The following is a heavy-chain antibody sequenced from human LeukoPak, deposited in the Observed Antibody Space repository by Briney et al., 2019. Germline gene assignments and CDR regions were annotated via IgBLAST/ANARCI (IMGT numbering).Heavy chain of an antibody. Sequence: GGSLRLSCAASGFTFSHAWMSWVRQAPGKGLEWVGRIKNKPDGGTTDYAAPVQGRFTISRDDSKNTLYLQMNSLKAEDTAVYYCTVVNYGSGSYPLGYWGQGTLVTVSS. V-gene: IGHV3-15*01. CDR3: TVVNYGSGSYPLGY. CDR2: IKNKPDGGTT. J-gene: IGHJ4*02. CDR1: GFTFSHAW. D-gene: IGHD3-10*01.